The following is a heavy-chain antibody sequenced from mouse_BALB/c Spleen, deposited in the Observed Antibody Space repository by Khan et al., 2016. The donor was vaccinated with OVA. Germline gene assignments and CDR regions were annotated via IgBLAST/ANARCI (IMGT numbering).Heavy chain of an antibody. J-gene: IGHJ3*01. Sequence: EVQLQESGPSLVKPSQTLSLTCSVTGDSITTGYWNWIRKFPGNKLEYMGYIIYTGYTYYNPSLISRISITRHTSNNQYYLQLNSVTAEDTATYYCARSTYRYAFVYWGQGTLVTVSA. CDR1: GDSITTGY. CDR3: ARSTYRYAFVY. CDR2: IIYTGYT. V-gene: IGHV3-8*02. D-gene: IGHD2-14*01.